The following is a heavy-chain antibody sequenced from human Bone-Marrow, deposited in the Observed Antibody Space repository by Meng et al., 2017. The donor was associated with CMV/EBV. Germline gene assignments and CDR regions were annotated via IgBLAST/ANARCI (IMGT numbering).Heavy chain of an antibody. CDR1: GYIFTNYG. CDR3: ARVPMWGSGKYYPLDD. CDR2: ISPYSGNT. D-gene: IGHD3-10*01. Sequence: ASVKVSCKTSGYIFTNYGISWVRQAPGQGLEWMGWISPYSGNTNYAQKFQGRATLTTDTPTRTAYMVLRSLRSDDTAVYFCARVPMWGSGKYYPLDDWGQGTLVTVSS. J-gene: IGHJ4*02. V-gene: IGHV1-18*01.